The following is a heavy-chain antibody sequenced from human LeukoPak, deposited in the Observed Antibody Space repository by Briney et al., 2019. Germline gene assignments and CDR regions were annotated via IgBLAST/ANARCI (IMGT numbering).Heavy chain of an antibody. CDR2: ISGSGDST. V-gene: IGHV3-23*01. D-gene: IGHD5-24*01. J-gene: IGHJ4*02. CDR1: GFTFSSYA. CDR3: TRVGYIDEGIDY. Sequence: GGSPRLSCAASGFTFSSYAMSWVRQAPGKGLEWVSVISGSGDSTYYADSVEGRFTISRDNAKNSLYLQMNSLRAEDTAIYYCTRVGYIDEGIDYWGQGTLVTVSS.